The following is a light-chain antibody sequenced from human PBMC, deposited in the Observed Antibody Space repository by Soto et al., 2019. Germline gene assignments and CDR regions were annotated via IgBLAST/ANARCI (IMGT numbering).Light chain of an antibody. CDR3: EQFRSSPPAFT. Sequence: ESMLTQSPGTLSLSPGERATLSCRASQSISSRYLTGYQHKPGQAPRLLIYGASIRATGIPARFSGSGSGTDFTLTISRLEPEDFAVYYCEQFRSSPPAFTFGQGTKLEI. V-gene: IGKV3-20*01. CDR1: QSISSRY. J-gene: IGKJ2*01. CDR2: GAS.